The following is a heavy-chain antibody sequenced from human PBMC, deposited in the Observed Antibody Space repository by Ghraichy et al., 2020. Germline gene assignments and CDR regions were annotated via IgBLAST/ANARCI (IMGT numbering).Heavy chain of an antibody. J-gene: IGHJ4*02. CDR3: ARWDSSGNYYGN. Sequence: SETLSLTCSVSGGSISSYYWNWVRQPPGKGLEWFVYVHHRVSAKYNSSLTSRVTMSVDTSKSQFSLTLSSVTAADTAVYYCARWDSSGNYYGNWGQGALVTVSS. V-gene: IGHV4-59*01. CDR1: GGSISSYY. D-gene: IGHD3-22*01. CDR2: VHHRVSA.